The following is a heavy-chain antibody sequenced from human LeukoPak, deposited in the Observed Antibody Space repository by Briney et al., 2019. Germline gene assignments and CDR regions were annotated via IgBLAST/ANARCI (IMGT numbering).Heavy chain of an antibody. CDR2: IRYHGSDK. J-gene: IGHJ4*02. V-gene: IGHV3-30*02. D-gene: IGHD5-24*01. Sequence: GGSLRLSCAASGFTFSTYGIHWVRQAPGKGREWVAFIRYHGSDKYYTDSVKGRFTISRDNTKSTVYLQMNGLRTDDTAFYSCARGRENAYNSLDHWGRGTLVTVSS. CDR1: GFTFSTYG. CDR3: ARGRENAYNSLDH.